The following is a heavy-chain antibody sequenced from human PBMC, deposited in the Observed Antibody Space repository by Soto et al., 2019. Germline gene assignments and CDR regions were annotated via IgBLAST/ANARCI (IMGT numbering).Heavy chain of an antibody. CDR1: GFTFRDYY. Sequence: QVQLVESGGGLVKPGGSLRLSCAASGFTFRDYYMSWIRQAPGRGLEWVSFISSTTYTNYADSVKGRITISRDNAKNSVYLQMNSLRAEDTAVYYCARLKGAQLNGMDVWGQGTTVTVSS. J-gene: IGHJ6*02. D-gene: IGHD1-1*01. CDR3: ARLKGAQLNGMDV. CDR2: ISSTTYT. V-gene: IGHV3-11*06.